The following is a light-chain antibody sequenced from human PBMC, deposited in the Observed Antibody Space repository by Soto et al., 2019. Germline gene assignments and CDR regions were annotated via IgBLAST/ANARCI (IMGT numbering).Light chain of an antibody. V-gene: IGKV1-39*01. J-gene: IGKJ4*01. CDR1: QTISSW. CDR3: QQSYSTPRT. Sequence: DIQMTQSPSTLSGSVGDRVTVTCRASQTISSWLAWYQQKPGKAPKLLIYAASILQNGVPSTFSGSGSGTDFTLTISTLQPEDFATYYCQQSYSTPRTFGGGTKVDIK. CDR2: AAS.